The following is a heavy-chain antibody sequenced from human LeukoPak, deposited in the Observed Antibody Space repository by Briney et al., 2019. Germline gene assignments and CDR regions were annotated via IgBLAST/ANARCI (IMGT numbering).Heavy chain of an antibody. J-gene: IGHJ4*02. CDR3: ARVVVAAYFDY. V-gene: IGHV4-4*02. CDR1: GGSISSSNW. CDR2: IYHSGST. Sequence: PSETLSLTCAVSGGSISSSNWWSWVRQPPGKGLEGIGEIYHSGSTNYNPSLKSRDTISVDKSKNQFSLKLSSVTAADTAVYYCARVVVAAYFDYWGQGTLVTVSS. D-gene: IGHD2-15*01.